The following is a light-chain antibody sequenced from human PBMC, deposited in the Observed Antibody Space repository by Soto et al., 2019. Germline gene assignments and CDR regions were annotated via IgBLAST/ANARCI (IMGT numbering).Light chain of an antibody. CDR2: AAS. CDR3: QQVNSYPLT. J-gene: IGKJ4*01. V-gene: IGKV1-9*01. CDR1: QGISGY. Sequence: IPLTQSPSSLSASVGDRVTMTCRANQGISGYLAWYQQKPGKAPKLLIYAASSLQSGVPSRFSGSGSGTEFTLTINNLQPEDFATYYCQQVNSYPLTFGGGTKVEIK.